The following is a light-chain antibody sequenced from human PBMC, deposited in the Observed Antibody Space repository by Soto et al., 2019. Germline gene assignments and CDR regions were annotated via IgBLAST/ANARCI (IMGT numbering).Light chain of an antibody. CDR2: EVS. Sequence: QSALTQPASVSGSPGQSITVSCTGISSDLGGYNSVSWYQQHPGKAPQLIIYEVSNRPSGVSNRFSGSKSGNAASLTISGLQAEDEADYYCSSYSSTTTLFGGGTKLTV. V-gene: IGLV2-14*01. CDR3: SSYSSTTTL. CDR1: SSDLGGYNS. J-gene: IGLJ2*01.